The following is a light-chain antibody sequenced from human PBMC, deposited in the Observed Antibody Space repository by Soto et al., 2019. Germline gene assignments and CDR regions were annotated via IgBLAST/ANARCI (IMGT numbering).Light chain of an antibody. CDR1: QSVSTEY. CDR3: QQFGTSPLVT. J-gene: IGKJ3*01. V-gene: IGKV3-20*01. CDR2: GVS. Sequence: EIVLTQSPGTLSLSPGERATLSCRASQSVSTEYLAWYQQKPGQAPRLLIHGVSIRATGIPDRFSGSGSGTDFILTISRLEPEDFAVYYCQQFGTSPLVTFGPGTKVDIK.